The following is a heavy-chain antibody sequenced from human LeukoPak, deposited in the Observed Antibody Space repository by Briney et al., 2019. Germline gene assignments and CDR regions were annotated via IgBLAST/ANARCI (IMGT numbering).Heavy chain of an antibody. D-gene: IGHD2-21*02. V-gene: IGHV1-69*05. CDR2: IIPIFGTA. CDR3: ASSVVVTAIPPKRDAFDI. Sequence: GASVKVSCKASGGTFSSYAISLVRQAPGQGLEWMGRIIPIFGTANYAQKFQGRVTITTDESTSTAYMELSSLRSEDTAVYYCASSVVVTAIPPKRDAFDIWGQGTMVTVSS. J-gene: IGHJ3*02. CDR1: GGTFSSYA.